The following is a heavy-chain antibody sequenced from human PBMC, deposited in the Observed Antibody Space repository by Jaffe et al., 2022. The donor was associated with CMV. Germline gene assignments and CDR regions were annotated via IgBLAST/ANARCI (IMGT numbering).Heavy chain of an antibody. D-gene: IGHD3-16*02. Sequence: QMQLVQSGPEVKKPGTSVKVSCKASGFTFTSSAVQWVRQARGQRLEWIGWIVVGSGNTNYAQKFQERVTITRDMSTSTAYMELSSLRSEDTAVYYCADRFTFGGVIVPLGYWGQGTLVTVSS. J-gene: IGHJ4*02. CDR2: IVVGSGNT. V-gene: IGHV1-58*01. CDR3: ADRFTFGGVIVPLGY. CDR1: GFTFTSSA.